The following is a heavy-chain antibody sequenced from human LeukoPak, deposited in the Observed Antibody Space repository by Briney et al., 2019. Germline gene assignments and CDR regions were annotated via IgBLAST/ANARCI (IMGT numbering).Heavy chain of an antibody. CDR1: GYFLTSYG. CDR3: AREVAGTLDNWFDP. Sequence: ASVKLSCKASGYFLTSYGISWERQPPGQGLEWMGWNSANNGNTNHAQKLRGTVTMTTDTSTSTAYMELRSLRFGDTAVYYCAREVAGTLDNWFDPWGQGTLVTVSS. V-gene: IGHV1-18*04. J-gene: IGHJ5*02. CDR2: NSANNGNT. D-gene: IGHD6-19*01.